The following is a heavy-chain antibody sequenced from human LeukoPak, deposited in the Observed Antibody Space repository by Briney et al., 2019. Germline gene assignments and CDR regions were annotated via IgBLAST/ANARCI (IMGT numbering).Heavy chain of an antibody. CDR1: GYSFSSYG. J-gene: IGHJ5*02. Sequence: GASVKVSCKASGYSFSSYGITWVRQAPGQGLEWMGWISGYNGNTSYALKLRGRVTMTTDTSTSTAYMELRSLGSDDTAVYYCARDNYYGSGSFIRWFDPWGQGTLVTVSS. V-gene: IGHV1-18*01. D-gene: IGHD3-10*01. CDR3: ARDNYYGSGSFIRWFDP. CDR2: ISGYNGNT.